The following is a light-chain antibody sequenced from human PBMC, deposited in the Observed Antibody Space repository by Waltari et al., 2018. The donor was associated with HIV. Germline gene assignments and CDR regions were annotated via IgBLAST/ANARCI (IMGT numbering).Light chain of an antibody. CDR1: TSTIATTY. J-gene: IGLJ3*02. V-gene: IGLV1-47*01. Sequence: QPALTQPPSPSGSPGQRVTISCSGATSTIATTYVFWYQQFPGTAPRFLIYRNNQRPPGVPDRFSGSKSGTSASLVISGLRSEDAGDYYCATWDANLRGPVFGGGTRVTVL. CDR3: ATWDANLRGPV. CDR2: RNN.